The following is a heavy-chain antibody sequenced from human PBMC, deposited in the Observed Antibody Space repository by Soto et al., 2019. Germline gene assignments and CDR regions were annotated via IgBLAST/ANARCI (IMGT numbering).Heavy chain of an antibody. Sequence: QVQLQESGPGLVRPSQTLSLTCTVSGGSITSGSYYWSWIRQPPGKGLEWSGHISHSGSPSYNPSLEARLTILVDRSRNQFSQRLISVTAAHTAVYFCARVADCSGGSCLINWCVSLGQGTLVTVAS. J-gene: IGHJ5*01. V-gene: IGHV4-30-4*01. D-gene: IGHD2-15*01. CDR3: ARVADCSGGSCLINWCVS. CDR1: GGSITSGSYY. CDR2: ISHSGSP.